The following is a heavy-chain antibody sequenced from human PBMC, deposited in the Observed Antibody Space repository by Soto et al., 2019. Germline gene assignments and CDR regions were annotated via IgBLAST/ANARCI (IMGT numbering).Heavy chain of an antibody. D-gene: IGHD4-17*01. CDR3: AGHGGYSY. CDR2: FSGSGDDT. Sequence: GGSLRLSCAATGFTLRTNGMSWVRQAPGKGLEWVSSFSGSGDDTWYADSLKGRFTISRDNSKNTVYLQMNSLRAEDTALYYCAGHGGYSYLGQGTLVTAPQ. J-gene: IGHJ4*02. V-gene: IGHV3-23*01. CDR1: GFTLRTNG.